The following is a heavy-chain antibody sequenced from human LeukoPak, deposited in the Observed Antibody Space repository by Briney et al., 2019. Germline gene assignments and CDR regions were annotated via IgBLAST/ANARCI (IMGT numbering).Heavy chain of an antibody. CDR3: ARLEKTVYYYYYGMDV. CDR1: GSTFSSYE. Sequence: PGGSLRLSCAASGSTFSSYEMNWVSQAPGKGLEWVSYISSSGSTIYYADSVKGRFTISRDNAKNSLYLQMNSLRAEDTAVYYCARLEKTVYYYYYGMDVWGQGTTVTVSS. D-gene: IGHD4-17*01. CDR2: ISSSGSTI. V-gene: IGHV3-48*03. J-gene: IGHJ6*02.